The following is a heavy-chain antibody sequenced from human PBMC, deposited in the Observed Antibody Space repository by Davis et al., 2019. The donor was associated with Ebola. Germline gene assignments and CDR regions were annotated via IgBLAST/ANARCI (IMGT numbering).Heavy chain of an antibody. Sequence: GGSLRLSCKGSGYNFITYWIGWVRQMPGKGLEWMGIIYPGDSDTRYSPSFQGQVTISADKSISTVYLQWSSLKASDTAMYYCARPSKTGTADAFDIWGQGTMVTVSS. D-gene: IGHD1-1*01. V-gene: IGHV5-51*01. CDR3: ARPSKTGTADAFDI. J-gene: IGHJ3*02. CDR1: GYNFITYW. CDR2: IYPGDSDT.